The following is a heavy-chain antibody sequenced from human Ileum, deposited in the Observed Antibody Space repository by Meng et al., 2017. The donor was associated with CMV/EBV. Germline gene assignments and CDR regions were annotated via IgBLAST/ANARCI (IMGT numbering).Heavy chain of an antibody. V-gene: IGHV4-4*07. CDR3: VRQVVAASFDY. J-gene: IGHJ4*02. CDR1: GGSISSYY. CDR2: IYTSGST. Sequence: QVQLQESGPGLVTPSESLSLTCTVSGGSISSYYWSWIRQPAGKGLEWIGRIYTSGSTNYNPSLKSRVTMSVDTSKNQFSLKLRSVTATDSAVYYCVRQVVAASFDYWGQGALVTVSS. D-gene: IGHD2-15*01.